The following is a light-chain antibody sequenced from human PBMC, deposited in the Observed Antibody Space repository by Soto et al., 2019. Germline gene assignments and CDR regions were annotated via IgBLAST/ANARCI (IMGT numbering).Light chain of an antibody. CDR2: SNT. V-gene: IGLV1-40*01. CDR1: NSNIGAGFG. CDR3: QSFDINVLALI. Sequence: QSVLTQPPSEPGAPGQRVTISCTGSNSNIGAGFGVQWYQQFPRTAPRLLIYSNTNRPSGVPDRFSASKSGTSASLAITGLRAEDEADYYCQSFDINVLALIFGVGTKLTVL. J-gene: IGLJ2*01.